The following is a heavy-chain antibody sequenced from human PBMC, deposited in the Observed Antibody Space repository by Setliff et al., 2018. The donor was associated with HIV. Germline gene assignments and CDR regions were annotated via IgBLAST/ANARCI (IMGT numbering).Heavy chain of an antibody. CDR2: INPNIGST. J-gene: IGHJ6*03. CDR1: GGTFSSYA. V-gene: IGHV1-2*06. Sequence: GASVKVSCKASGGTFSSYAISWVRQAPGQGLQWMGRINPNIGSTNYAQNFQGRATMTRDTSVNTAFMELSNLRSDDTAVYYCARDYRTTDILSSGYMDVWGKGTTVTVSS. D-gene: IGHD3-9*01. CDR3: ARDYRTTDILSSGYMDV.